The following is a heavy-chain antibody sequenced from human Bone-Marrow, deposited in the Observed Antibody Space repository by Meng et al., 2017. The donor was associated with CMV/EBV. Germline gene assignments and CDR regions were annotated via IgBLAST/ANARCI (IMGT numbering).Heavy chain of an antibody. Sequence: GGSLRLSCAASGFTFSSYAMSWVRQAPGKGLEWVSAISGSGGSTYYADSVKGRFTISRDNSKDTLYLQMNSLRAEDTAVYYCARYCSSTSCPSGYYYYYYGMDVWGQGTTVTVSS. CDR3: ARYCSSTSCPSGYYYYYYGMDV. CDR2: ISGSGGST. CDR1: GFTFSSYA. J-gene: IGHJ6*02. V-gene: IGHV3-23*01. D-gene: IGHD2-2*01.